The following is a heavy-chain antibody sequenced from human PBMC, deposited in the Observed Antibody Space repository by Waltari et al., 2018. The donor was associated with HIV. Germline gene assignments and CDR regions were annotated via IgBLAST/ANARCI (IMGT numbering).Heavy chain of an antibody. CDR1: GYQFAADD. V-gene: IGHV1-8*01. Sequence: QGRLVQSGAEAREPGASVKVSCKALGYQFAADDINWIRRASGRGLEWLGWMNLDSGDAGFGQRFQGRLNMTRDTSAKTVYLESFKLESQDTAFYYCSLGRRGALFGDDWGQGTLVTVSS. CDR3: SLGRRGALFGDD. D-gene: IGHD3-3*01. CDR2: MNLDSGDA. J-gene: IGHJ4*02.